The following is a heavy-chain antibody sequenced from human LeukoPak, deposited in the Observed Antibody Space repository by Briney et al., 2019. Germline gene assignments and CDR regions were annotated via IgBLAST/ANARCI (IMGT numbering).Heavy chain of an antibody. CDR1: GFPFSSYA. CDR2: ISGSGGST. V-gene: IGHV3-23*01. D-gene: IGHD2-2*01. Sequence: GGSLRLSCAASGFPFSSYAMSWVRPAPGKGLEWVSAISGSGGSTYYPDSVKGRFTISRDNSKNTLYLQMNSLRAEDTAVYYCAKCQDIVVVPDPYFDYWGQGTLVTVSS. CDR3: AKCQDIVVVPDPYFDY. J-gene: IGHJ4*02.